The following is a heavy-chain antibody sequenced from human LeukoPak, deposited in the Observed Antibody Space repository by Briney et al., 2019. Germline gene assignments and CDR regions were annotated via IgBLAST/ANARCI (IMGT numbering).Heavy chain of an antibody. CDR1: GGTFSSYA. Sequence: SVKVSCKASGGTFSSYAISWVRQAPGQGLEWMGRIIPIFGIANYAQKFQGRVTITADKSTSTAYMELSSLRSEDTAVYYCARLGCSSNSCYTDYYYYGMDVWGQGTTVTVSS. CDR3: ARLGCSSNSCYTDYYYYGMDV. D-gene: IGHD2-2*02. CDR2: IIPIFGIA. V-gene: IGHV1-69*04. J-gene: IGHJ6*02.